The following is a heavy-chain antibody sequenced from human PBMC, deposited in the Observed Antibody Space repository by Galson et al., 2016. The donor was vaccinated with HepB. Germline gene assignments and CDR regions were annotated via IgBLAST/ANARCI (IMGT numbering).Heavy chain of an antibody. CDR1: GFTFISYG. CDR2: ISYDGSKK. D-gene: IGHD3-10*01. Sequence: SLRLSCAASGFTFISYGMHWVRQAPGKGLQWVALISYDGSKKYYADSVKGRFTISRDNSHNTLYLQMNSVRADDTAVYYCAKVELNSKQYYYYGMDGWGQGTTVTVSS. V-gene: IGHV3-30*18. J-gene: IGHJ6*02. CDR3: AKVELNSKQYYYYGMDG.